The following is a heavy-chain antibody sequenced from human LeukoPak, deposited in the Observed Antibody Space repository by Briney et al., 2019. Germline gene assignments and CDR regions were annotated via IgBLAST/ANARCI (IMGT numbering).Heavy chain of an antibody. J-gene: IGHJ4*02. CDR3: ARGTYYYDSSGYRFDY. CDR2: IYYSGST. V-gene: IGHV4-39*07. Sequence: SQTLPLTCTVSGGSISSSSYYWGRIRQPPGKGLEWIGSIYYSGSTYYNPSLKSRVTISVDTSKNQFSLKLSSVTAADTAVYYCARGTYYYDSSGYRFDYWGQGTLVTVSS. CDR1: GGSISSSSYY. D-gene: IGHD3-22*01.